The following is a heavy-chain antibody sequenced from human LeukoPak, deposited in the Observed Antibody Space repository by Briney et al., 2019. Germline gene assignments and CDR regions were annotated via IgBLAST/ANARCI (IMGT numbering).Heavy chain of an antibody. D-gene: IGHD3-22*01. V-gene: IGHV3-33*08. CDR1: GFTFSSYA. J-gene: IGHJ4*02. CDR2: IWYDGSNK. CDR3: ARGYYDSSGYSLPPY. Sequence: GGSLRLSCAASGFTFSSYAMSWVRQAPGQGLEWVALIWYDGSNKYYADAVKGRFTISRDNSKNTLYLKMNSLRVEDTAAYYCARGYYDSSGYSLPPYWGQGTLVTVSS.